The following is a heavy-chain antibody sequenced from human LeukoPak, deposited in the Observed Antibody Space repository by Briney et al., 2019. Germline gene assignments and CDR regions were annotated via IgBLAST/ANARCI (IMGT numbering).Heavy chain of an antibody. V-gene: IGHV3-30*18. J-gene: IGHJ4*02. Sequence: PGGSLRLSCAASGFTFSSYGMHWVRQAPGKGLEWVAVISYDGSNKYYADSVKCRFTISRDNSKNTLYLQMNSLRAEDTAVYYCAKDWLGNEAYDYWGQGTLVTVSS. D-gene: IGHD1-1*01. CDR2: ISYDGSNK. CDR1: GFTFSSYG. CDR3: AKDWLGNEAYDY.